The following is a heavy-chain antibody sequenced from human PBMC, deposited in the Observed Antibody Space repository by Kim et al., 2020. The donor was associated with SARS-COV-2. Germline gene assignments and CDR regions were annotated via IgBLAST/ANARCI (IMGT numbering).Heavy chain of an antibody. CDR3: AKDLYGDYAHY. V-gene: IGHV3-23*01. J-gene: IGHJ4*02. CDR2: T. Sequence: TYYADSVKGRFTISRDNSKNTLYLQMNSLRAEDTAVYYCAKDLYGDYAHYWGQGTLVTVSS. D-gene: IGHD4-17*01.